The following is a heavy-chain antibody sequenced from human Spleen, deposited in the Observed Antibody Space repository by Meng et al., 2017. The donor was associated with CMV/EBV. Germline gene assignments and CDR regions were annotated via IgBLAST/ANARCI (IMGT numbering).Heavy chain of an antibody. CDR3: ARDKNWGPDY. CDR2: IHPQSGVT. Sequence: SVKVSCKASGYTFTDHYFHWVRQAPGQGLEWMGWIHPQSGVTNYAQKFQARVTLTRDTSINTGYMELSRLTSDDTAVYYCARDKNWGPDYWGQGTLVTVSS. J-gene: IGHJ4*02. CDR1: GYTFTDHY. V-gene: IGHV1-2*02. D-gene: IGHD7-27*01.